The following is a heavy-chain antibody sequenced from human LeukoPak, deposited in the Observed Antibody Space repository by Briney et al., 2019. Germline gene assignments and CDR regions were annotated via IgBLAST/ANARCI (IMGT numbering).Heavy chain of an antibody. CDR3: AREYSGFDY. D-gene: IGHD5-12*01. Sequence: SETLSLTCTVSGDPISSHSDYKWTWIRQPPGKGLEWIGYSYHIGSTNYNPSLKSRVTISVGTSKNQFSLKLTSVTAADTTVYYCAREYSGFDYWGQGALVTVSS. J-gene: IGHJ4*02. CDR2: SYHIGST. CDR1: GDPISSHSDY. V-gene: IGHV4-61*08.